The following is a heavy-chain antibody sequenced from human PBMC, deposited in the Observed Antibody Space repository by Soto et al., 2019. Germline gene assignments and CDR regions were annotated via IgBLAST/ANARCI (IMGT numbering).Heavy chain of an antibody. CDR1: GFKFSNYA. J-gene: IGHJ4*02. V-gene: IGHV3-23*01. CDR3: AKDRRAGGNSAFYFDF. CDR2: ISATGGGT. D-gene: IGHD3-16*01. Sequence: GGSLRPSCAASGFKFSNYAMSWVRQAPGKGLEWVSLISATGGGTYYADSVKGRFTISRDNSHNTLYLQVHSLTAEDTAVYYCAKDRRAGGNSAFYFDFWGQGAQVTVSS.